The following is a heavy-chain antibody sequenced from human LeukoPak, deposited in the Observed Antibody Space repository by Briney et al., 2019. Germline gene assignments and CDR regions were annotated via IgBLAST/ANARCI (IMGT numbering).Heavy chain of an antibody. V-gene: IGHV4-4*02. CDR2: IYHSGST. Sequence: SGTLSLTCAVSGGPISSSNWWSWVRQPPGKGLEWIGEIYHSGSTNYNPSLKSRVTISVDTSKNQFSLKLSSVTAADTAVYYCARRPIYYYYYMDVWGKGTTVTVSS. CDR3: ARRPIYYYYYMDV. CDR1: GGPISSSNW. J-gene: IGHJ6*03.